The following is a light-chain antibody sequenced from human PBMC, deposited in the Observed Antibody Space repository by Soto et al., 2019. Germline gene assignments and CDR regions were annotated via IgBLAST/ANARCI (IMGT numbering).Light chain of an antibody. CDR1: QSISSR. CDR3: QQYDSYSWT. V-gene: IGKV1-5*03. Sequence: DIQMTQSPSTLSASVGDRVTITCRASQSISSRLAWSQQKPGKVPKLLIYKASSLESGVPSRFSGSGSGTEFTLTISSLQPEDFATYYCQQYDSYSWTFGQGTKVEI. J-gene: IGKJ1*01. CDR2: KAS.